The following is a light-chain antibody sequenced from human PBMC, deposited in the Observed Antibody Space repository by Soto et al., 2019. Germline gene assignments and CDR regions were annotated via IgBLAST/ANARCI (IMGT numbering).Light chain of an antibody. CDR1: TSDVGTYSL. CDR3: SSYTSSSTPWV. V-gene: IGLV2-14*02. J-gene: IGLJ3*02. CDR2: EVS. Sequence: QSVLTQPASVSGSPGQSITISCSGTTSDVGTYSLVSWYQQHPGKAPKVMIYEVSKRPSGASDRFSGSKSGNTASLTISGLQAEDEADYYCSSYTSSSTPWVFGGGTKVTVL.